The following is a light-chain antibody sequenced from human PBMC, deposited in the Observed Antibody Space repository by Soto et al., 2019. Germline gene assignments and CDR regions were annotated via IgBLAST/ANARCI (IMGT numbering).Light chain of an antibody. CDR1: PSISSW. V-gene: IGKV1-5*03. CDR2: KAS. CDR3: QQYNSYST. J-gene: IGKJ1*01. Sequence: DIQMTQSPSTLSASVGERGTITCRASPSISSWLAWYQQKPGKAPKLLIYKASSLESGVPSRFSGSGSGTEFTLTISSLQPDDFATYYCQQYNSYSTFGQGTKVEIK.